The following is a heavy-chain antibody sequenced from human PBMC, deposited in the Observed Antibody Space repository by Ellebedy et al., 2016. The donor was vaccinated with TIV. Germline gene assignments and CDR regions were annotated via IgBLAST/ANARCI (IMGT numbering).Heavy chain of an antibody. V-gene: IGHV3-74*01. CDR3: AKNYGSGSYYNNYFDY. J-gene: IGHJ4*02. CDR2: INGDGSST. CDR1: GFTFSSSW. Sequence: PGGSLRLSCAASGFTFSSSWMHWVRQSPGKGLVWVSRINGDGSSTTYADSLKGRFTISRDNAKNTLYLQMNSLRAEDTAVYYCAKNYGSGSYYNNYFDYWGQGTLVTVSS. D-gene: IGHD3-10*01.